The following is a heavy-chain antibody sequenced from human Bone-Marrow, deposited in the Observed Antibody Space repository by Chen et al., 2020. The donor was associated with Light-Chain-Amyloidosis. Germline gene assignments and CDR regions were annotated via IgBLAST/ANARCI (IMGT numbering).Heavy chain of an antibody. J-gene: IGHJ4*02. D-gene: IGHD3-16*01. V-gene: IGHV1-69*01. CDR2: IVPIMGSA. Sequence: ISWVRQAPGQGLEWMGGIVPIMGSASYAREFRGRVTITADESTTTVYMDLSSLKSDDTAVYFCARGLGEVPLDFWGQGTLVTVSS. CDR3: ARGLGEVPLDF.